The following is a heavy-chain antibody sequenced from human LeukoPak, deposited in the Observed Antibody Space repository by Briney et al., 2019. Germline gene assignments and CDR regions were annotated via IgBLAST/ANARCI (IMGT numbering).Heavy chain of an antibody. CDR1: GGSFSGYY. CDR2: INHSGST. CDR3: ASFLRSGSYDRGVGY. J-gene: IGHJ4*02. Sequence: SETLSLTCAVYGGSFSGYYWSWIRQPPGKGLEWIGEINHSGSTNYNPSLKSRVTISVDTSKNQFFLKLSSVTAADTAVYYCASFLRSGSYDRGVGYWGQGTLVTVSS. V-gene: IGHV4-34*01. D-gene: IGHD1-26*01.